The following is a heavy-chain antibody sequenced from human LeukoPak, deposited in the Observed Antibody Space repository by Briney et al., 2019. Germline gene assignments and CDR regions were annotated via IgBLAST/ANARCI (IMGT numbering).Heavy chain of an antibody. CDR1: GGSISSSSYY. V-gene: IGHV3-23*01. CDR2: ISGSGGST. CDR3: AKDRHYQLFSSYDY. J-gene: IGHJ4*02. D-gene: IGHD2-2*01. Sequence: PSETLSLTCTVSGGSISSSSYYWGWIRQPPGKGLEWVSAISGSGGSTYYADSVKGRFTISRDNSKNTLYLQMNSLRAEDTAVYYCAKDRHYQLFSSYDYWGQGTLVTVSS.